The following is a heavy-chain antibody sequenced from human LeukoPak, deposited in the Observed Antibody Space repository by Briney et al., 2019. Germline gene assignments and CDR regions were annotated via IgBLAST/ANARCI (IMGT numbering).Heavy chain of an antibody. J-gene: IGHJ6*03. CDR1: GFTFSSYS. D-gene: IGHD3-10*01. CDR2: ISSSSSYI. V-gene: IGHV3-21*01. CDR3: AKDSGMYGSGPGSYYYYYYMDV. Sequence: GGSLRLSCAASGFTFSSYSMNWVRQAPGKGLEWISSISSSSSYIYYADSVKGRFTISRDNAKNSLYLQMNSLRAEDTAVYYCAKDSGMYGSGPGSYYYYYYMDVWGKGTTVTISS.